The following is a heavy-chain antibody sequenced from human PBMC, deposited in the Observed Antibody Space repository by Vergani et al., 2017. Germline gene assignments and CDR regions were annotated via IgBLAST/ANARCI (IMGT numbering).Heavy chain of an antibody. J-gene: IGHJ3*01. CDR3: ARDMWDFVVEPAARAFDV. CDR1: GGSITSVDPY. D-gene: IGHD2-2*01. Sequence: QVQLQESGPGLVKPSQTLSLTCTVSGGSITSVDPYWTWVRQPPGKGLEWIGYIFHSGTTLYNPSLKSRITMSLDKSKNQFSLNLISVTAADTAVYYCARDMWDFVVEPAARAFDVWGQGTMVTVSS. CDR2: IFHSGTT. V-gene: IGHV4-30-4*01.